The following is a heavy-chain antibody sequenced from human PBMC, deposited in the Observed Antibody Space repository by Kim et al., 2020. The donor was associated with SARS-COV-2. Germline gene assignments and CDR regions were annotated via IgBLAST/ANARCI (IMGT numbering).Heavy chain of an antibody. D-gene: IGHD2-2*02. CDR3: ARGPRYCSSTSCYTGYYYYGMDV. V-gene: IGHV1-8*01. CDR2: MNPNSGNT. Sequence: ASVKVSCKASGYTFTSYDINWVRQATGQGLEWMGWMNPNSGNTGYAQKFQGRVTMTRNTSISTAYMELSSLRSEDTAVYYCARGPRYCSSTSCYTGYYYYGMDVWGQGTTVTVSS. CDR1: GYTFTSYD. J-gene: IGHJ6*02.